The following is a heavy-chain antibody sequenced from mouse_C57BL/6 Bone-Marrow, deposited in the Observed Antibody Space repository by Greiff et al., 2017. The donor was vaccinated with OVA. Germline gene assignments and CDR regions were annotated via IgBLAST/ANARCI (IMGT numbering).Heavy chain of an antibody. J-gene: IGHJ4*01. CDR2: ISSGGSYT. CDR1: GFTFSSYG. CDR3: AREKSYDRGYYYAMDY. V-gene: IGHV5-6*01. D-gene: IGHD2-12*01. Sequence: EVKLMESGGDLVKPGGSLKLSCAASGFTFSSYGMSWVRQTPDKRLEWVATISSGGSYTYYPDSVKGRFTISRDNAKNTLYLQMSSLKSEDTAMYYCAREKSYDRGYYYAMDYWGQGTSVTVSS.